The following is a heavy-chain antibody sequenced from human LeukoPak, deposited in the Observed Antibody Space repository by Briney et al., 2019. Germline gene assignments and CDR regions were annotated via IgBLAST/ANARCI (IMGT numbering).Heavy chain of an antibody. Sequence: GGSLRLSCAASGFTFNNYWMSWVRQAPGKGLEWVANIKQDGGEKYSVDSVKGRFTISRDNARNSLYLQMNSLRAEDTAVYYCARDNGIVGATGNCDVWGQGTMVTVSS. CDR2: IKQDGGEK. CDR3: ARDNGIVGATGNCDV. V-gene: IGHV3-7*03. CDR1: GFTFNNYW. D-gene: IGHD1-26*01. J-gene: IGHJ3*01.